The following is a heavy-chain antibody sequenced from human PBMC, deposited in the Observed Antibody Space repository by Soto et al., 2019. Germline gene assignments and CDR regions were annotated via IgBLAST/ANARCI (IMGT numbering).Heavy chain of an antibody. CDR2: ILKDASGH. Sequence: QVQLVESGGGVVQPGTSLRLSCAASGFTFSRHGMHWVRQTPGKGLEWLAVILKDASGHWYADSVKGRFTISIDNFENTLYLQMNGLRLEDTAMYYCARDDDYPDNGFDYWGQGTLVTVSS. V-gene: IGHV3-33*01. CDR3: ARDDDYPDNGFDY. J-gene: IGHJ4*02. CDR1: GFTFSRHG. D-gene: IGHD4-17*01.